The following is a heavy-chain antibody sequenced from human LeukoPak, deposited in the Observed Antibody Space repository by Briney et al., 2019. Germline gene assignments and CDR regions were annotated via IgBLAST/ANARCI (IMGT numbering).Heavy chain of an antibody. J-gene: IGHJ4*02. CDR3: AKVMYLRIAAAGTDY. D-gene: IGHD6-13*01. CDR2: MSYDGSNK. CDR1: GCTFSTFA. Sequence: GGSLRLSCAASGCTFSTFAMHWVRQAPGKGLEWVAVMSYDGSNKFSADSVKGRFTISRDNSKNTLYLQMNSLRAEDTAVYYCAKVMYLRIAAAGTDYWGQGTLVTVSS. V-gene: IGHV3-30-3*01.